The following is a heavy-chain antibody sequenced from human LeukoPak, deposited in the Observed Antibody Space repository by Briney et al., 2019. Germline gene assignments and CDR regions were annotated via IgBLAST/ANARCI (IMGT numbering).Heavy chain of an antibody. J-gene: IGHJ4*02. CDR2: INPNSCGT. CDR3: ARVEGSGSYGY. V-gene: IGHV1-2*06. Sequence: ASVTVSCKASGYTFTSYYMHWVRQAPAQGLEWMGRINPNSCGTNYPQKFQGRVTMTRDTSISTAYMELSRLRSDDTAVYYCARVEGSGSYGYWGQGTLVTVSS. D-gene: IGHD1-26*01. CDR1: GYTFTSYY.